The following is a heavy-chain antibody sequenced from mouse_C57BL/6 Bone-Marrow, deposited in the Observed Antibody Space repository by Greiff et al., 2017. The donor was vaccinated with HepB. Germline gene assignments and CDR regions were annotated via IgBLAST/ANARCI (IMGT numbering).Heavy chain of an antibody. J-gene: IGHJ2*01. V-gene: IGHV1-75*01. CDR1: GYTFTDYY. CDR2: IFPGSGST. D-gene: IGHD1-1*01. CDR3: ARSYYGSSYDY. Sequence: VKLQQSGPELVKPGASVKISCKASGYTFTDYYINWVKQRPGQGLEWIGWIFPGSGSTYYNEKFKGKATLTVDKSSSKAYMLLSSLTSEDSAVYFCARSYYGSSYDYWGQGTTLTVSS.